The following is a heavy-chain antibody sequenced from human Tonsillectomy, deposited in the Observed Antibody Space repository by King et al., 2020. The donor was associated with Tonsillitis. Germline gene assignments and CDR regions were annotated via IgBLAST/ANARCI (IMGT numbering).Heavy chain of an antibody. V-gene: IGHV3-30*18. CDR1: GFTFSSYG. CDR2: ISYDESNK. Sequence: VQLVESGGGVVQPGRSLRLSCAASGFTFSSYGMHWVRQAPDKGLEWVAGISYDESNKYYADSVKGRFTISRDNSKKTLDLQMNSLRVEDTAVYYCAKAVENQWLLHGQYYNGMDVWGQGTTVTVSS. D-gene: IGHD6-19*01. CDR3: AKAVENQWLLHGQYYNGMDV. J-gene: IGHJ6*02.